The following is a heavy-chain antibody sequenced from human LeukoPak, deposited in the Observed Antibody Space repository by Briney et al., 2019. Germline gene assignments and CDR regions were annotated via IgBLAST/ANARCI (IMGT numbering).Heavy chain of an antibody. D-gene: IGHD2-2*02. V-gene: IGHV1-2*02. CDR1: GGTFSSYA. J-gene: IGHJ3*02. Sequence: ASVKVSCKASGGTFSSYAISWVRQAPGQGLEWMGWINPNSGGTNYAQKFQGRVTMTRDTSISTAYMELSRLRSDDTAVYYCARGYCSSTSCYTSLDDAFDIWGQGTMVTVSS. CDR2: INPNSGGT. CDR3: ARGYCSSTSCYTSLDDAFDI.